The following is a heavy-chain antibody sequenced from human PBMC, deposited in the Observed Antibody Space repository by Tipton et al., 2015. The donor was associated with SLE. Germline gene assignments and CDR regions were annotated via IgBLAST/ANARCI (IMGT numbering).Heavy chain of an antibody. CDR2: IYYSGST. D-gene: IGHD3-9*01. CDR1: GGSISSHY. J-gene: IGHJ3*02. Sequence: TLSLTCTVSGGSISSHYWSWIRQPPGKGLEWIGYIYYSGSTNYNPSLKSRVTISVDTSKNQFSLKLSSVTAADTAVHYCARILRMDAFDIWGQGTMVTVSS. CDR3: ARILRMDAFDI. V-gene: IGHV4-59*11.